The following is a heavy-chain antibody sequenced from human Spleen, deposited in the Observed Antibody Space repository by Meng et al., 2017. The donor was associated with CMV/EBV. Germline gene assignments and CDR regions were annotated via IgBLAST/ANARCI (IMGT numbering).Heavy chain of an antibody. J-gene: IGHJ6*02. CDR3: AKMGSFTYYYYGMDV. D-gene: IGHD1-26*01. V-gene: IGHV3-23*03. CDR1: GFTFSSYA. CDR2: IYSGGSST. Sequence: GESLKISCAASGFTFSSYAMSWVRQAPGKGLEWVSVIYSGGSSTYYADSVKGRFTISRDNSNNTLFLQMDSLGAEDTAVYYCAKMGSFTYYYYGMDVWGQGTTVTVSS.